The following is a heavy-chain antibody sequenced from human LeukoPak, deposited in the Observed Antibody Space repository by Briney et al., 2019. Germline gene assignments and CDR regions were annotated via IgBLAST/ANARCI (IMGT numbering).Heavy chain of an antibody. CDR1: GGSISSYY. CDR3: ASNTIAAAGTPGY. CDR2: IYHSGST. J-gene: IGHJ4*02. D-gene: IGHD6-13*01. V-gene: IGHV4-59*12. Sequence: SETLSLTCTVSGGSISSYYWSWIRQPPGKGLEWIGEIYHSGSTNYNPSLKSRVTISVDKSKNQFSLKLSSVTAADTAVYYCASNTIAAAGTPGYWGQGTLVTVSS.